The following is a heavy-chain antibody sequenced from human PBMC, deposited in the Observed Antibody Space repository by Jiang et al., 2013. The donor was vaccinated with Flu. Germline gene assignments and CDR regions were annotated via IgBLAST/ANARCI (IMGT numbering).Heavy chain of an antibody. V-gene: IGHV4-59*01. D-gene: IGHD6-6*01. CDR3: ARDVGGYSSSLYFDY. J-gene: IGHJ4*02. CDR2: IYYSGST. CDR1: GGSISTYY. Sequence: GSGLVKPSETLSLTCTVSGGSISTYYWSWIRQPPGKGLEWIGFIYYSGSTNYNPSLKSRVTISVDTSKNQFSLKLSSVTAADTAVYYCARDVGGYSSSLYFDYWGQGALVTVSS.